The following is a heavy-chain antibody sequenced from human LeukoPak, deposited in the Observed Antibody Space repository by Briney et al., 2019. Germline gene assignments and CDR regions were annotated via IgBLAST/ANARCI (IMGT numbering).Heavy chain of an antibody. CDR2: INPNSGGT. CDR3: ARDQLYRGNYFGAFEY. Sequence: WASVKVSCKASGYTFTGYYMHWVRQAPGQGLEWMGWINPNSGGTNYAQKFQGRVTMSRDTSISTAYMDLSRLRSDDTAVYYCARDQLYRGNYFGAFEYWGQGTLVTVSS. V-gene: IGHV1-2*02. D-gene: IGHD1-26*01. CDR1: GYTFTGYY. J-gene: IGHJ4*02.